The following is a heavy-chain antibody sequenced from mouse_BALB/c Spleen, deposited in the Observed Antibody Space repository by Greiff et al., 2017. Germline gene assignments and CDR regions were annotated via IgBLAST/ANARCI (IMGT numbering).Heavy chain of an antibody. CDR2: IYPGDGDT. J-gene: IGHJ4*01. Sequence: QVQLQQSGAELVRPGSSVKISCKASGYAFSSYWMNWVKQRPGQGLEWIGQIYPGDGDTNYNGKFKGKATLTADTSSSTAYMQLSSLTSEDSAVYFCSRSGYYGPHYAMGCRGQGTSVTGSS. D-gene: IGHD1-2*01. CDR1: GYAFSSYW. V-gene: IGHV1-80*01. CDR3: SRSGYYGPHYAMGC.